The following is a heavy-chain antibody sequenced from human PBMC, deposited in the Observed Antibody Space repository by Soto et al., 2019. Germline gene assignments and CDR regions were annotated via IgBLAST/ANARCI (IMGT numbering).Heavy chain of an antibody. CDR1: GYTFTSYY. CDR3: AREAGGSSSAPSKVRAGWDY. Sequence: QVQLVQSGAEVKKPGASVKVSCKASGYTFTSYYMHWVRQAPGQGLEWMGIINPSGGSTSYAQKFQGSVTMTRDTSTSTVYMELSSLRSEDTAVYYCAREAGGSSSAPSKVRAGWDYWGQGTLVTVSS. J-gene: IGHJ4*02. D-gene: IGHD6-6*01. CDR2: INPSGGST. V-gene: IGHV1-46*01.